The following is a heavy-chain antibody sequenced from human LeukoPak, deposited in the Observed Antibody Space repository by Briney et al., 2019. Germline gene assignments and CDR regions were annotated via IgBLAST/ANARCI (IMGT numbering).Heavy chain of an antibody. CDR1: GFTFSDYY. V-gene: IGHV3-11*04. J-gene: IGHJ4*02. D-gene: IGHD4-23*01. Sequence: GGSLRLSCAASGFTFSDYYMSWIRQAPGKGLEWLSYISSSASTIYYADSVRGRFTISRDNAKNSLYLQMNSLRAEDTAVYYCARGLAGGNSPYYFDYWGQGTLVTVSS. CDR3: ARGLAGGNSPYYFDY. CDR2: ISSSASTI.